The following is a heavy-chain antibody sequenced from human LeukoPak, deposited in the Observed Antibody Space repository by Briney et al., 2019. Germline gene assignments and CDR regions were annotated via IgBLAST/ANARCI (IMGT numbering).Heavy chain of an antibody. CDR3: AREGVAATGLDY. Sequence: GIINPSGGTSYAQKLQGRVTMTRDTSSSTVYMELSSLTSEDTAVYYCAREGVAATGLDYWGQGTLVTVSS. CDR2: INPSGGT. J-gene: IGHJ4*02. V-gene: IGHV1-46*01. D-gene: IGHD6-13*01.